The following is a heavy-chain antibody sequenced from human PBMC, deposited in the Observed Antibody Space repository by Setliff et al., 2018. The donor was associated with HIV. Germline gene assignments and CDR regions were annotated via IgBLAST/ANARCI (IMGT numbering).Heavy chain of an antibody. CDR3: AREYHIEATYTRLANCFDS. V-gene: IGHV1-46*01. Sequence: GASVKVSCKASGYTFTSYFLHWVRQAPGQGLEWMGIINPNDGATTYAQNFEGRVTMTRDTSTNTVYMELRSLTSEDTAVFYCAREYHIEATYTRLANCFDSRGQGTLVTVSS. J-gene: IGHJ4*02. CDR1: GYTFTSYF. D-gene: IGHD6-19*01. CDR2: INPNDGAT.